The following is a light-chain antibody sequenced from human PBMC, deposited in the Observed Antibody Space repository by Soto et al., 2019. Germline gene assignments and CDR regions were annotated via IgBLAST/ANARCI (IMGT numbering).Light chain of an antibody. CDR2: GAS. V-gene: IGKV3-15*01. CDR3: QQYNNLRIT. J-gene: IGKJ5*01. Sequence: IVLTQCTATRSGSPWERDILACRASQSVSSSYLAWYQQKPGQAPRLLIYGASTRATGIPARFSGSGSGTEFTLTISSLQSEDFAVYYCQQYNNLRITFGQGTRLEIK. CDR1: QSVSSSY.